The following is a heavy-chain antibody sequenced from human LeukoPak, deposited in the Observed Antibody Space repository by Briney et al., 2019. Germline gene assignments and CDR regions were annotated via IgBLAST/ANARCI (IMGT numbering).Heavy chain of an antibody. V-gene: IGHV1-69*04. CDR3: ARDHEEWLVLAFDV. D-gene: IGHD6-19*01. CDR2: IVPIYGRT. Sequence: GSSVKVSCKPSIGXFSSYAISWVRQAPGQGLEWMGRIVPIYGRTDYAQKFEGRVTITADKSTNTAYMELRSLRSDDTAVYYCARDHEEWLVLAFDVWGHGTMVTVSS. J-gene: IGHJ3*01. CDR1: IGXFSSYA.